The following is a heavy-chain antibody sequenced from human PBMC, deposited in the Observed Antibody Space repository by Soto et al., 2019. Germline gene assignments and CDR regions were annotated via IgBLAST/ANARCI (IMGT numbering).Heavy chain of an antibody. CDR2: MYNTGST. J-gene: IGHJ4*02. CDR1: GCSISGCY. Sequence: SETLSLTCTVHGCSISGCYWSWIRQPPGKGLEWIGYMYNTGSTVYNPSFKSRVTISVDTSKNQFSLKLSSVTAADTAVYDCARGSSGWSVYYYVDYWGQGTLVTVSS. D-gene: IGHD6-19*01. V-gene: IGHV4-59*01. CDR3: ARGSSGWSVYYYVDY.